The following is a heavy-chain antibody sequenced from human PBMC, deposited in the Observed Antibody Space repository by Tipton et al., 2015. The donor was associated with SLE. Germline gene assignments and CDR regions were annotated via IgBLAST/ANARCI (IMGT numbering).Heavy chain of an antibody. CDR2: ISGDETTI. Sequence: SLRLSCSASGFSFRTYWMHWVHQVPGKGLVWVSRISGDETTITYADSVKGRFTISRGNTRNTLYLQMNSLRAEDTAVYYCVRRSLDDTFDIWGQGTLVTVSS. CDR1: GFSFRTYW. J-gene: IGHJ3*02. D-gene: IGHD3-10*01. CDR3: VRRSLDDTFDI. V-gene: IGHV3-74*01.